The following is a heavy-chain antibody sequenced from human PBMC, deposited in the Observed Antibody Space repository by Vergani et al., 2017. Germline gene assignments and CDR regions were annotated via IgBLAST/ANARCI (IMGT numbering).Heavy chain of an antibody. V-gene: IGHV3-23*01. CDR3: AKVGARGTYPGYYAFDV. CDR1: GFLFTDYA. D-gene: IGHD1-26*01. Sequence: EVQLLQSGGGLVQPGGSLRLSCATSGFLFTDYAMTWVRRAPGKGLEWVSAISASGGTTYYADSVKGRFTVSRDNFKASLHLQLDSLRAEDTAVYFCAKVGARGTYPGYYAFDVWGRGTTVTVAS. CDR2: ISASGGTT. J-gene: IGHJ6*02.